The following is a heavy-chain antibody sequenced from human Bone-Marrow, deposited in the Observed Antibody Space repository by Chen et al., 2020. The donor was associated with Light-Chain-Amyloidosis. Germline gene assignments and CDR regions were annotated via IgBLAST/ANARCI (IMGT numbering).Heavy chain of an antibody. CDR1: GYTFPNYW. CDR2: IYPDDSDA. Sequence: EVQLEQSGPEVKKPGESLKISCKGSGYTFPNYWIGWVRQMPGKGLGWMGVIYPDDSDARDSQSFEGQVTISADKSITTAYLQWRSLKASDTAMYYCARRRDGYNFDYWGQGTLVTVSS. V-gene: IGHV5-51*01. J-gene: IGHJ4*02. CDR3: ARRRDGYNFDY. D-gene: IGHD5-12*01.